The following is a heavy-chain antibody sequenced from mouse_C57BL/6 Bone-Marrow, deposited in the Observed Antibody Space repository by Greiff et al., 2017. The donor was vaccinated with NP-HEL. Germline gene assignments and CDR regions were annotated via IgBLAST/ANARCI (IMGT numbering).Heavy chain of an antibody. D-gene: IGHD1-1*01. CDR1: GYTFTSYW. CDR3: ARGTVVATDWYFDV. Sequence: QVQLKQPGAELVKPGASVKLSCKASGYTFTSYWMHWVKQRPGRGLEWIGRIDPNSGGTKYNEKFKSKATLTVDKPSSTAYMQLSSLTSEDSAVYYCARGTVVATDWYFDVWGTGTTVTVSS. CDR2: IDPNSGGT. J-gene: IGHJ1*03. V-gene: IGHV1-72*01.